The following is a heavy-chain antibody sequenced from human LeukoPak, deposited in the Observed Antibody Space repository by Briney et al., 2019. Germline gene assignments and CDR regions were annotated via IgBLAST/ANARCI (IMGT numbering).Heavy chain of an antibody. J-gene: IGHJ4*02. CDR3: ARAGSDYCGGDCPKFDY. Sequence: ASVKVSCKASGYTFTSYYMHWVRQAPGQGREWMGIINPSGGSTSYAQKFQGRVTMTRDTSTSTVYMDLSSLRSEDTAVYYCARAGSDYCGGDCPKFDYWGQGTLVTVSS. V-gene: IGHV1-46*01. CDR2: INPSGGST. D-gene: IGHD2-21*02. CDR1: GYTFTSYY.